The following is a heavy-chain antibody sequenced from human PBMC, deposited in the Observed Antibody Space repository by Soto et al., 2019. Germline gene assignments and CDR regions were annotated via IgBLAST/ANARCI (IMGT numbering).Heavy chain of an antibody. CDR2: INHRGST. V-gene: IGHV4-34*01. Sequence: PSETLSLTCAVYGGSFSGYYWSWIRPPPGKGLEWIGEINHRGSTNSNPSLTGRVTISVDTSKTQFSLKLTSVTAADTAVYYCARDKITGLFDYWGQGTLVTVSS. CDR1: GGSFSGYY. CDR3: ARDKITGLFDY. D-gene: IGHD2-8*02. J-gene: IGHJ4*02.